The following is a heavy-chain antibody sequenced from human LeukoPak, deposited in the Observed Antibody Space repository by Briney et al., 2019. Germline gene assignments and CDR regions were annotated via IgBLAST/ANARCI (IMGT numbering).Heavy chain of an antibody. Sequence: GGSLRLSCAAYGFSLSGYWMSWVRQAPGKGLGWVARLHADGNEKYFVHSVKGRFTVSRDNAKNSLYLQMNSLRVEDTAAYYCARGGYSFDYLGQGTLVTVSS. CDR3: ARGGYSFDY. J-gene: IGHJ4*02. V-gene: IGHV3-7*04. CDR2: LHADGNEK. CDR1: GFSLSGYW. D-gene: IGHD5-12*01.